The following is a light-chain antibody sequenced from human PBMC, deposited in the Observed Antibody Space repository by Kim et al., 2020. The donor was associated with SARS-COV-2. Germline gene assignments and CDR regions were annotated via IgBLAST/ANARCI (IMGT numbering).Light chain of an antibody. V-gene: IGLV3-19*01. Sequence: ELTQDPAVSVALGQTVRITCQGDSLRSYYASWYQQKPGQAPVLVIYGKNNRPSGIPDRFSGSSSGNTASLTITGAQAEDEADYYCNSRDSSGNHWVFGTGTKVTVL. J-gene: IGLJ1*01. CDR2: GKN. CDR3: NSRDSSGNHWV. CDR1: SLRSYY.